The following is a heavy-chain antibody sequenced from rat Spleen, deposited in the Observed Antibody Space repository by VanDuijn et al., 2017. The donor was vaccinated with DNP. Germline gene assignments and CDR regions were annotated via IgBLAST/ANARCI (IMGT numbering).Heavy chain of an antibody. Sequence: GPGLVQTTQTLSVTCTVSGFSLTSYGVHWVRQAPGKGLEWMGIIWGDGSTDYNSALKSRLSISRDTSKSQVFLTMNSLQTDDTAVYYCYNNYFDYWGQGVMVTVSS. CDR2: IWGDGST. D-gene: IGHD1-10*01. V-gene: IGHV2-77*01. CDR1: GFSLTSYG. CDR3: YNNYFDY. J-gene: IGHJ2*01.